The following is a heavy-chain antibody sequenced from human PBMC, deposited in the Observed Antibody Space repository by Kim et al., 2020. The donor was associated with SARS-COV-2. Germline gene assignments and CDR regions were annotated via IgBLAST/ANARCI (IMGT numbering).Heavy chain of an antibody. V-gene: IGHV3-48*04. CDR1: GFTFSSYS. Sequence: GGSLRLSCAASGFTFSSYSMNWVRQAPGKGLEWVSYISSSSSTIYYADSVKGRFTISRDNAKNSLYLQMNSLRAEDTAVYYCAREAGLYYYDSSGYYPFDYWGQGTLVTVSS. CDR3: AREAGLYYYDSSGYYPFDY. CDR2: ISSSSSTI. D-gene: IGHD3-22*01. J-gene: IGHJ4*02.